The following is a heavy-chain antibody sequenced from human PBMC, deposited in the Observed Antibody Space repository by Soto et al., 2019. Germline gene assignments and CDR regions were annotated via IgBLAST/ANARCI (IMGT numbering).Heavy chain of an antibody. Sequence: QLQLQESGPGLVKPSETLSLTCTVSADSMSSDRYYWGWVRQSPGKGLELIGNVYYSGTSYYNAALQRRIPISKDTSAIEFSPRPNSVTAADTAVYYCARQVGDYCDAGSSYVYYGMDVWGQGTTVIVSS. CDR3: ARQVGDYCDAGSSYVYYGMDV. CDR2: VYYSGTS. V-gene: IGHV4-39*01. J-gene: IGHJ6*02. D-gene: IGHD4-17*01. CDR1: ADSMSSDRYY.